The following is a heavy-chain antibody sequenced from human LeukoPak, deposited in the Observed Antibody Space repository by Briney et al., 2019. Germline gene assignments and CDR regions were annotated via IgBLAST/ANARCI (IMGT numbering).Heavy chain of an antibody. J-gene: IGHJ4*02. Sequence: SETLSLTCTVSGGSISSGDYYWSWIRQPPGKGLEWIGYIYYSGSTYYNPSLKSRVTISVDTSKNQFSLKLSSVTAADTAVYYCAGGQTGYPPSPFDCWGQGTLVTVSS. D-gene: IGHD3-9*01. CDR2: IYYSGST. CDR3: AGGQTGYPPSPFDC. V-gene: IGHV4-30-4*01. CDR1: GGSISSGDYY.